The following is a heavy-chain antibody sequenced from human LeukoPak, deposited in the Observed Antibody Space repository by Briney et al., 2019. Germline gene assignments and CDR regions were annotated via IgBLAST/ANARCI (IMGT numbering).Heavy chain of an antibody. Sequence: GGSLRLSCAASGSTVSSNYMSWVCQAPGKGLEWVSVIYSGGSTYYADSVKGRFTISRDNSKNTLYLRMDSLRAEDTAVYYCARDYYDRNWFDPWGQGTLVTVSS. CDR1: GSTVSSNY. J-gene: IGHJ5*02. D-gene: IGHD3-3*01. CDR3: ARDYYDRNWFDP. V-gene: IGHV3-66*02. CDR2: IYSGGST.